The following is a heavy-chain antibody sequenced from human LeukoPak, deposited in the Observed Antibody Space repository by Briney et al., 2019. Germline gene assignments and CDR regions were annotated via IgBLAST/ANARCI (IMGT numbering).Heavy chain of an antibody. CDR3: STGIVGTTAY. J-gene: IGHJ4*02. D-gene: IGHD1-26*01. Sequence: KPGGSLRLSCAASGFTFSYAWMHWVRQGPGKGLEWVGRIRSKTDGCTTDYAAPVKGRFTISRDDSKNTLYLQMNSLKTDDTGIYYCSTGIVGTTAYWGQGTLVTVSS. CDR1: GFTFSYAW. V-gene: IGHV3-15*01. CDR2: IRSKTDGCTT.